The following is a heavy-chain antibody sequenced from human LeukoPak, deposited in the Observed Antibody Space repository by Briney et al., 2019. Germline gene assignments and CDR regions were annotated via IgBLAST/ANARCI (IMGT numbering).Heavy chain of an antibody. Sequence: GGSLRLSCAASGFTFSGYSMNWVRQAPGKGLEWVSYISSSSTIYYADSVKGRFTISRDNAKNSLYLQMNSLRAEDTAVYYCARERDGDYVGYWGQGTLVTVSS. J-gene: IGHJ4*02. V-gene: IGHV3-48*01. CDR3: ARERDGDYVGY. CDR2: ISSSSTI. D-gene: IGHD4-17*01. CDR1: GFTFSGYS.